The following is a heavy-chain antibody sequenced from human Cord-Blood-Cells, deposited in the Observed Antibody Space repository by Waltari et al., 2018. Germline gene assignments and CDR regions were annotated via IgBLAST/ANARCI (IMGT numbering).Heavy chain of an antibody. Sequence: EVQLVESGGGLVQPGGSLRLSCAASGFTFSSYEMNWVRQAPGRGVEWVSYISSSGSTIYYADSVKGRFTISRDNAKNSLYLQMNSLRAEDTAVYYCARVGIAVDYWGQGTLVTVSS. CDR2: ISSSGSTI. V-gene: IGHV3-48*03. CDR3: ARVGIAVDY. D-gene: IGHD2-21*01. CDR1: GFTFSSYE. J-gene: IGHJ4*02.